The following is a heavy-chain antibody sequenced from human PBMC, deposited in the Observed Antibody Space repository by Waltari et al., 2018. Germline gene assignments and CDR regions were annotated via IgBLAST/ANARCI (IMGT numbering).Heavy chain of an antibody. CDR2: INHSGST. J-gene: IGHJ4*02. D-gene: IGHD2-2*03. CDR1: GGSLSGYY. Sequence: QVQLQQWGAGLLKPSETLSLTCAVYGGSLSGYYWSWIRQPPGKGLEWMGEINHSGSTNSNPCHKSRVTISVDTSKNQFSLKLSSVTAADTAVYYCARGVGIVVVPAAGGYYFDYWGQGTLVTVSS. CDR3: ARGVGIVVVPAAGGYYFDY. V-gene: IGHV4-34*01.